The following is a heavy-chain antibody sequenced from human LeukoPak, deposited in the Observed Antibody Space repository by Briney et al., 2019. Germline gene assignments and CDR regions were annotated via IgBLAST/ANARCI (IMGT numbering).Heavy chain of an antibody. Sequence: GESLRLSCAASGFSFSRYWMAWVRQAPGKGLEWVANIKQDGRDKYFADSVKGRFTISRDNTKNSLYLQMNSLRAEDTAVYYCARVDYGDDQYFQHWGQGTLVTVSS. D-gene: IGHD4-17*01. CDR1: GFSFSRYW. CDR2: IKQDGRDK. V-gene: IGHV3-7*03. J-gene: IGHJ1*01. CDR3: ARVDYGDDQYFQH.